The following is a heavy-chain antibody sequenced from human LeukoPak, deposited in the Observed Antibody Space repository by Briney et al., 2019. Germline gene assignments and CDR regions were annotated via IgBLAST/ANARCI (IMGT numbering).Heavy chain of an antibody. CDR2: ISYDGSYK. CDR3: AGVSESGWYYFDD. CDR1: GFTFSTYA. Sequence: GGSLRLSCAASGFTFSTYAMHWVRQAPGKGLEWVAVISYDGSYKYYADSVKGRFSISRDNSKKTLYLQMSSLRDEDTAVYYCAGVSESGWYYFDDWGQGTLVTVSS. J-gene: IGHJ4*02. V-gene: IGHV3-30*03. D-gene: IGHD6-19*01.